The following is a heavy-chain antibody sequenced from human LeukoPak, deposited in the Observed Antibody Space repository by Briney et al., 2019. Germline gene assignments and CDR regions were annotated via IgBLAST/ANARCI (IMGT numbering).Heavy chain of an antibody. J-gene: IGHJ4*02. D-gene: IGHD3-10*01. Sequence: PGGSLRLSCAASGFTFSSYSMNWVRQAPGKGLEWVSSISSSSSYIYYADSVKGRFTISRDNAKNLLYLQMNSLRAEDTAVYYCAREAVYGSVTFDYWGQGTLVTVSS. CDR2: ISSSSSYI. CDR1: GFTFSSYS. V-gene: IGHV3-21*01. CDR3: AREAVYGSVTFDY.